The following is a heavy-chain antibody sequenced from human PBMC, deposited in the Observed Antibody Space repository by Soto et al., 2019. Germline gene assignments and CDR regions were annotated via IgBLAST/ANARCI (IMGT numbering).Heavy chain of an antibody. CDR3: ARDVESGSSQYYYYYYGMDV. D-gene: IGHD1-26*01. Sequence: PGGSLRLSCAASGFTFISYAMHWVRQAPGKGLEWVAVISYDGSNKYYADSVKGRFTISRDNSKNTLYLQMNSLRAEDTAVYYCARDVESGSSQYYYYYYGMDVWGQGTTVTVS. V-gene: IGHV3-30-3*01. CDR1: GFTFISYA. CDR2: ISYDGSNK. J-gene: IGHJ6*02.